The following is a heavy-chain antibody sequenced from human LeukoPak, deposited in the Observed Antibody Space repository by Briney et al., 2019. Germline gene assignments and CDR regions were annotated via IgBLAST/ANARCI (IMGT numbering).Heavy chain of an antibody. CDR1: GDSVTTTNFY. CDR3: ARLRVQQLASSYYMDV. Sequence: SETLSLTCTVSGDSVTTTNFYWGWIRQAAGKGLEWIGSLYYGVNTYYKPSLNSRVTISVDTSLNQFSLILTSVTAADTGAYYCARLRVQQLASSYYMDVWGKGTTVTVSS. V-gene: IGHV4-39*01. CDR2: LYYGVNT. D-gene: IGHD6-13*01. J-gene: IGHJ6*03.